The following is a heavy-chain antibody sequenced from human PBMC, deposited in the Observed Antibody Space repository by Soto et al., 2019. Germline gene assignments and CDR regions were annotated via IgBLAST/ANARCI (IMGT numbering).Heavy chain of an antibody. CDR3: AKDRSSAGATARFDP. J-gene: IGHJ5*02. Sequence: GGSLRLSCAASGFTYSGYAMSWVRQAPGRGLEWVSSISASGGNTYYADSVKGRFTISRDNSKNTLYLHMNSLSVEDTAIYYCAKDRSSAGATARFDPWGQGTLVTVSS. CDR1: GFTYSGYA. V-gene: IGHV3-23*01. D-gene: IGHD1-1*01. CDR2: ISASGGNT.